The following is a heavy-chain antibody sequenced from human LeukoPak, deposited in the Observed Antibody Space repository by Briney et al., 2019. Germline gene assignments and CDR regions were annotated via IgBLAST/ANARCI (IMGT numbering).Heavy chain of an antibody. Sequence: AGSLRLSCAASGFTFSSYAMGCVSQAPGKGLEWVSAISGSGGSTYYADSVKGRFTISRDTSKHTLYLQMSSLRAEDPAVYFCANVWMDSTGYCFDYWGQGTLVTVSS. V-gene: IGHV3-23*01. D-gene: IGHD3-22*01. J-gene: IGHJ4*02. CDR2: ISGSGGST. CDR3: ANVWMDSTGYCFDY. CDR1: GFTFSSYA.